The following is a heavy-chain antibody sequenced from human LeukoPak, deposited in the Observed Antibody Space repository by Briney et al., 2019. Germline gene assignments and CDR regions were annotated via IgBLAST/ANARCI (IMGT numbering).Heavy chain of an antibody. J-gene: IGHJ4*02. CDR3: AREGTTVTHFDY. V-gene: IGHV4-59*01. D-gene: IGHD4-17*01. CDR2: VYYSGST. Sequence: SETLSLTCTVSGGSISSYYWSWIRQPPGKGLERIGYVYYSGSTNYNPSLKSRVTISVDTSKNQFSLNLSSVTAADTAVYYCAREGTTVTHFDYWGQGTLVTVSS. CDR1: GGSISSYY.